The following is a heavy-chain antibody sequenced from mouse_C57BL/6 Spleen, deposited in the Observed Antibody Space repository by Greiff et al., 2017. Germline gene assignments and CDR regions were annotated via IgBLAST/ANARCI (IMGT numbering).Heavy chain of an antibody. Sequence: QVQLQQSGAELVKPGASVKLSCKASGYTFTSYWMQWVKQRPGQGLEWIGEIDPSASYTNYNQKFKGKATLTVDTSSSTAYMQLSSLTSEDSAVYYWARRRSAQAAWFAYWGQGTLVTVSA. D-gene: IGHD3-2*02. CDR1: GYTFTSYW. CDR3: ARRRSAQAAWFAY. CDR2: IDPSASYT. V-gene: IGHV1-50*01. J-gene: IGHJ3*01.